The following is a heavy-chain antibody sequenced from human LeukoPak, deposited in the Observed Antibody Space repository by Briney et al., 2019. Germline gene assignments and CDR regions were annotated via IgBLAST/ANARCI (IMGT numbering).Heavy chain of an antibody. CDR2: MNPNSGNT. CDR1: GYTFTSYD. V-gene: IGHV1-8*03. Sequence: ASVGVSCKASGYTFTSYDINWVRQATGRGLEWMGWMNPNSGNTGYAQKFQGRVTITRNTSISTAYMELRSLRSEDTAVYYCARRAGVYSHPYDYWGQGTLVTVSS. D-gene: IGHD4-23*01. CDR3: ARRAGVYSHPYDY. J-gene: IGHJ4*02.